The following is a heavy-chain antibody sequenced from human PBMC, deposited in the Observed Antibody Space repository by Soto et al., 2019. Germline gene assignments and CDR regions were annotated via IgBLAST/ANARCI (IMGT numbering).Heavy chain of an antibody. CDR1: GFTFSSYS. Sequence: EVQLVESGGGLVQPGGSLRLSCAASGFTFSSYSMNWVRQAPGKGLEWVSYISSSSSTIYYADSVKGRFTISRDTAKNSLYLQMISLRAEDTAVYYWAREYDILNGFDPWGQGTLITVSS. CDR2: ISSSSSTI. V-gene: IGHV3-48*01. J-gene: IGHJ5*02. CDR3: AREYDILNGFDP. D-gene: IGHD3-9*01.